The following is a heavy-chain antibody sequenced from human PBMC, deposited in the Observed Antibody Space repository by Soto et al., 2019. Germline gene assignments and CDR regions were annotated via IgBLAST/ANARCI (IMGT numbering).Heavy chain of an antibody. CDR1: GFTFDYYA. D-gene: IGHD1-26*01. Sequence: PRGSLLLACAASGFTFDYYAISWVRHAQGKGLELVSGISWHSGSIFYADSVKGRFTISRDNSKNSLYLQMNSLRAEDTAVYYCAKDWGEGVGATSAFDIWGHGTMVTVSS. J-gene: IGHJ3*02. V-gene: IGHV3-9*01. CDR2: ISWHSGSI. CDR3: AKDWGEGVGATSAFDI.